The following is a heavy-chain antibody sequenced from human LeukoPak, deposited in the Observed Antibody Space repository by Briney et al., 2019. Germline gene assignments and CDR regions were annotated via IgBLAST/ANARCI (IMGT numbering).Heavy chain of an antibody. CDR3: ARDFGVADASYGMDV. Sequence: GGSLRLSCAVSGFTFSSYTMNWVRQAPGKGLEWVSTISTSSSYKYYADSVKGRFTISRDNAKNSLYLQMNSLRAEDTAVYYCARDFGVADASYGMDVWGQGTTVTVSS. J-gene: IGHJ6*02. D-gene: IGHD3-3*01. V-gene: IGHV3-21*01. CDR1: GFTFSSYT. CDR2: ISTSSSYK.